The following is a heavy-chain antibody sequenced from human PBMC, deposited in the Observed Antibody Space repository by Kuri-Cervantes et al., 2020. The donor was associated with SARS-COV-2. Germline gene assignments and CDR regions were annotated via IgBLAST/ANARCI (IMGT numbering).Heavy chain of an antibody. V-gene: IGHV3-NL1*01. J-gene: IGHJ5*01. Sequence: GESLKISCAASGFTFSSYGMHWVRQAPGLGLEWVSSVSSSGKTQYADSVKGRFTVSRDNSKNTVFLQMNSLRAEDTAVYYCAKSLSASSWSFDSWGQGTLVTVSS. CDR2: VSSSGKT. D-gene: IGHD2-8*02. CDR3: AKSLSASSWSFDS. CDR1: GFTFSSYG.